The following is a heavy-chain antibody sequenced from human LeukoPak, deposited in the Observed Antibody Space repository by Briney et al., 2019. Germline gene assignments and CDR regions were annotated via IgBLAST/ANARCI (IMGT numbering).Heavy chain of an antibody. Sequence: PGRSLRLSCAASGFTFSSYAMHWVRQAPGKGREWVAGISYDGSNKYYADSVKGRFTISRDNSKNTLYLQMNSLRAEDTAVYYCARDGKWLRFLDFWGQGTLVTVSS. CDR1: GFTFSSYA. J-gene: IGHJ4*02. V-gene: IGHV3-30-3*01. CDR2: ISYDGSNK. D-gene: IGHD5-12*01. CDR3: ARDGKWLRFLDF.